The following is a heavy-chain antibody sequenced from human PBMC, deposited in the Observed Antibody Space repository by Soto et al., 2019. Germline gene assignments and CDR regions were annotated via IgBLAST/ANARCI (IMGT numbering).Heavy chain of an antibody. D-gene: IGHD3-3*01. CDR2: IKQDGSEK. Sequence: GGSLRLSCAASGFTFSSYWMSWVRQAPGKGLEWVANIKQDGSEKYYVDSAKGRFTISRDNAKNSLYLQMNSLRAEDTAVYYCARDGYYDFWSGYYTYYYYGMDVWGQGTTVTVSS. V-gene: IGHV3-7*01. J-gene: IGHJ6*02. CDR1: GFTFSSYW. CDR3: ARDGYYDFWSGYYTYYYYGMDV.